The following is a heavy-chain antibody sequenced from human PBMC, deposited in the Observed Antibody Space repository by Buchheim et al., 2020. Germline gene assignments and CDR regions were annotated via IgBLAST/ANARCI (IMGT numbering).Heavy chain of an antibody. D-gene: IGHD2-2*01. J-gene: IGHJ6*02. CDR2: IYYSGST. V-gene: IGHV4-30-4*01. CDR3: ASTRQLPKSKYYYYYYGMDV. CDR1: GGSISSGDYY. Sequence: QVQLQESGPGLVKPSQTLSLTCTVSGGSISSGDYYWSWIRQPPGKGLEWIGYIYYSGSTYYNPSLKSRVTISVDTSKNQFSLKLSSVTAADTAVYYCASTRQLPKSKYYYYYYGMDVWGQGTT.